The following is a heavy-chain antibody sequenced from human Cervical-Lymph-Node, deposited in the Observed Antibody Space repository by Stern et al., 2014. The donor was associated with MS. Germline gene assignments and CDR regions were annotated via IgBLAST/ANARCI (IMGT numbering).Heavy chain of an antibody. J-gene: IGHJ4*02. CDR2: LFWGDDK. CDR3: AHSRVKYCRGGTCYSSLFDY. Sequence: QITLKESGPTLVKPTQTVTLTCTLSGFSVATAGVGVGWIRQPPGKALEWLVLLFWGDDKLYSPSLKNRLTIIKDTSKNQVVLTMTNVDPVDTATYYCAHSRVKYCRGGTCYSSLFDYWGQGTLVTVSS. D-gene: IGHD2-15*01. CDR1: GFSVATAGVG. V-gene: IGHV2-5*02.